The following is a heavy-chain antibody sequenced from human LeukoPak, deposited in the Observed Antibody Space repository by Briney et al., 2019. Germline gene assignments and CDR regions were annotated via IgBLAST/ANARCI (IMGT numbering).Heavy chain of an antibody. V-gene: IGHV4-59*01. J-gene: IGHJ2*01. CDR2: IYYSGST. CDR3: ARVSGSYSNPYFDL. CDR1: GGSISSYY. D-gene: IGHD1-26*01. Sequence: SETLSLTCTVSGGSISSYYWSWIRQPPGKGLEWIGYIYYSGSTNYNPSLKSRVTISVDTSKNQFSLKLSSVTAADTAVYYCARVSGSYSNPYFDLWGRGTLVTVSS.